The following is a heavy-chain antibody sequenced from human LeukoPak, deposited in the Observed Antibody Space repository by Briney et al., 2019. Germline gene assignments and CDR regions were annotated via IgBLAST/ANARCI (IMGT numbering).Heavy chain of an antibody. CDR2: IYPGDSDT. J-gene: IGHJ6*03. CDR1: GYSFTSYW. CDR3: ARHEGAEDYVWGSYHYTDYYYMDV. Sequence: GESLKISCKGSGYSFTSYWIGWVRQMPGKGLEWMGIIYPGDSDTRYSPSFQGQVTISADKSISTAYLQWSSLKASDTAMYYCARHEGAEDYVWGSYHYTDYYYMDVWGKGTTVTISS. V-gene: IGHV5-51*01. D-gene: IGHD3-16*02.